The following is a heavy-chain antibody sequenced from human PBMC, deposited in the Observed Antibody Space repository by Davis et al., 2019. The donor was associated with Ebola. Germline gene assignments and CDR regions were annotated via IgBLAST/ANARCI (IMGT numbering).Heavy chain of an antibody. Sequence: SVKVSCKASGGTVTGYAISWVRQAPGQGLEWMGGIIPLFGTANYAQKFQDRVTITADESTSTSYMELNSLRSDDTAVYYCARGGGGDSSGFQSWFDPWGQGTLVTVSS. CDR1: GGTVTGYA. D-gene: IGHD3-22*01. CDR3: ARGGGGDSSGFQSWFDP. J-gene: IGHJ5*02. V-gene: IGHV1-69*13. CDR2: IIPLFGTA.